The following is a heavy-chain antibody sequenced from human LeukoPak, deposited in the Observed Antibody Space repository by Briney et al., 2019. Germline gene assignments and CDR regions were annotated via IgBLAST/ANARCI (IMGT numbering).Heavy chain of an antibody. Sequence: SETLSLTCTVSGGSTSSDYWSWIRQSPGKGLEWVGYVYNSGDTGKNPSLKSRVTILLDTSKNQCSLKLTSVSAADTAVYYCARPKLGAYFDLWGRGTLVTVSP. CDR3: ARPKLGAYFDL. CDR1: GGSTSSDY. CDR2: VYNSGDT. D-gene: IGHD3-16*01. V-gene: IGHV4-59*08. J-gene: IGHJ2*01.